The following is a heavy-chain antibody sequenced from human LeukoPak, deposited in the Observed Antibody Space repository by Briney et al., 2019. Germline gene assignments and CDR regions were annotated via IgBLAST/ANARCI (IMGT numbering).Heavy chain of an antibody. CDR3: ARLLYGDYATLRYYYYYMDV. CDR1: GGSFSGYY. D-gene: IGHD4-17*01. J-gene: IGHJ6*03. CDR2: INHSGST. V-gene: IGHV4-34*01. Sequence: SETLSLTCAVYGGSFSGYYLSWIRQPPGKGLEWIGEINHSGSTNYNPSLKSRVTISVDTSKNQFSLKLSSVTAADTAVYYCARLLYGDYATLRYYYYYMDVWGKGTTVTISS.